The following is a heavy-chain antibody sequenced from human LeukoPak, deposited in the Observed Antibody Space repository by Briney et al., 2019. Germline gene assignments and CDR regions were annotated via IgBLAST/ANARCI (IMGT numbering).Heavy chain of an antibody. CDR1: GGSISSYY. D-gene: IGHD6-13*01. J-gene: IGHJ4*02. V-gene: IGHV4-59*01. CDR3: ARGIAAADDY. Sequence: SETLSLTCTVSGGSISSYYWSWIRQPPGKGLEWIGYIYYSGSTNYNPSLKSRVTISVDTSKNQFSLKLSSVTAADTAVYYCARGIAAADDYWGQGTLVTVSS. CDR2: IYYSGST.